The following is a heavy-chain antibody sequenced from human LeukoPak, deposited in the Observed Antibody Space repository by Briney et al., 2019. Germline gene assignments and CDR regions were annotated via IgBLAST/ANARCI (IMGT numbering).Heavy chain of an antibody. CDR2: ISWNSGSI. D-gene: IGHD2-2*01. Sequence: GGSLRLSCAASGFTFDDYAMHWVRQAPGKGLEWVSGISWNSGSIGYADSVKGRFTISRDNAKNSLYLQMNSLRAEDTAVYYCARGGVVVPAAIDYWGQGTLVTVSS. J-gene: IGHJ4*02. CDR3: ARGGVVVPAAIDY. V-gene: IGHV3-9*01. CDR1: GFTFDDYA.